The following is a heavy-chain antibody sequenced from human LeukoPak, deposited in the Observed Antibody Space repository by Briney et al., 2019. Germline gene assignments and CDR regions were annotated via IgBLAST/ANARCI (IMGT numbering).Heavy chain of an antibody. Sequence: ASVKVSCKASGYTFTGYYINWVRQAPGQSLEWMGWINPNSGATKFAQKFQGRVTLTRDTSINTAYMELTSLRSDDTAVYSCARDRQYGTSWRRTSFDPWGQGTLVTVSS. CDR3: ARDRQYGTSWRRTSFDP. CDR1: GYTFTGYY. D-gene: IGHD1-14*01. CDR2: INPNSGAT. J-gene: IGHJ5*02. V-gene: IGHV1-2*02.